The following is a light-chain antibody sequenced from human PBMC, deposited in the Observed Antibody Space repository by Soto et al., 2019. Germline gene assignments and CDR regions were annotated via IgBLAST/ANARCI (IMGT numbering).Light chain of an antibody. Sequence: DIQMTQSPSTLSASVGDRVTISCRASQNINTWLAWYKQQPGKAPQLLIYKASSLESGVPSRFSGSGSWTDCTLTISRLRPDDFVTFYCQQYNDSFPTFGQGTKVEIK. V-gene: IGKV1-5*03. J-gene: IGKJ1*01. CDR1: QNINTW. CDR2: KAS. CDR3: QQYNDSFPT.